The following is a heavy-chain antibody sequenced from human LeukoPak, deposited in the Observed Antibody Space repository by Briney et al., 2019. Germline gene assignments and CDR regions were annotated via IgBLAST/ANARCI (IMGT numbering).Heavy chain of an antibody. CDR3: ARDPDDFWSGYYPHYFDY. Sequence: GRSLRLSCAASGLTFSSYAMHWVRQAPGKGLEGVAVISYDGSNKYYADSAKGRFTISRDNSKNTLYLQMNSLRAEDTAVYYCARDPDDFWSGYYPHYFDYWGQGTLVTVSS. D-gene: IGHD3-3*01. J-gene: IGHJ4*02. CDR1: GLTFSSYA. CDR2: ISYDGSNK. V-gene: IGHV3-30*04.